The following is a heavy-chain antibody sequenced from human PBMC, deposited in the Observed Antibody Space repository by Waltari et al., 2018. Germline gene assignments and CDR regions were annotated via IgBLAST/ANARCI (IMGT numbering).Heavy chain of an antibody. CDR3: ARDFRGIAAAPYYFDY. V-gene: IGHV1-69*10. D-gene: IGHD6-13*01. Sequence: QVQLVQSGAEVKKPGSSVKVSCKASGGTCSSYAISWVRQAPGQGLEWMGGIIPILGIANYAQKFQGRVTITADKSTSTAYMELSSLRSEDTAVYYCARDFRGIAAAPYYFDYWGQGTLVTVSS. CDR1: GGTCSSYA. J-gene: IGHJ4*02. CDR2: IIPILGIA.